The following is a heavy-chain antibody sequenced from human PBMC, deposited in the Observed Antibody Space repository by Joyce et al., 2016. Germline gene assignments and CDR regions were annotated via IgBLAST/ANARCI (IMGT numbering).Heavy chain of an antibody. CDR2: IYYNRNT. V-gene: IGHV4-31*03. D-gene: IGHD2-2*01. CDR3: ARYCSTTSCSIGGFDP. CDR1: GGSFSSGDCY. Sequence: QAELQESGLGLVKPSQTLFLTCTVPGGSFSSGDCYWSGIRQHPGKGLQWIGYIYYNRNTYYNPYLKGRVTISLDTSKNQFSLKLTSVTAADTAVYYCARYCSTTSCSIGGFDPWGQGSLVTVSS. J-gene: IGHJ5*02.